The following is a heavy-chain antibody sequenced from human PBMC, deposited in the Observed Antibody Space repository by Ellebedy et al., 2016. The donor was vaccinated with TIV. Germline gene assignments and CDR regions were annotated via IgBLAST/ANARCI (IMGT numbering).Heavy chain of an antibody. CDR3: AKDRGGTGDFDY. J-gene: IGHJ4*02. D-gene: IGHD3-16*01. Sequence: NFQGRVTFPTDTAASTVYMSLSSLGSEDTAVYYCAKDRGGTGDFDYWGQGTLVTVSS. V-gene: IGHV1-3*01.